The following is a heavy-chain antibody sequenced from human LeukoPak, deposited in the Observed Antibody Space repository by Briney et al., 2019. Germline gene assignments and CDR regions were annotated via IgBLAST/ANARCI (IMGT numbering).Heavy chain of an antibody. CDR1: GGSSSGYY. D-gene: IGHD5-12*01. CDR3: ARGEDAVATIFYYYYYGMDV. J-gene: IGHJ6*04. CDR2: INHSGST. V-gene: IGHV4-34*01. Sequence: PSETLSLTCAVCGGSSSGYYWSWIRQPPGKGLEWIGEINHSGSTNYNPSLKSRVTISVDTSKNQFSLKLSSVTAADTAVYYCARGEDAVATIFYYYYYGMDVWGKGTTVTVSS.